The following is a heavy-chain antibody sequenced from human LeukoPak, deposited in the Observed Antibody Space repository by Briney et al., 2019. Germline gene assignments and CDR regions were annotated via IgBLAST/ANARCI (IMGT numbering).Heavy chain of an antibody. CDR2: NSGSGGST. D-gene: IGHD6-19*01. CDR1: GFTFSTYA. CDR3: ARVAGTKCFDY. Sequence: GGSLRLSCAASGFTFSTYAVSWVRQAPGKGLEWVSSNSGSGGSTSYADSVKGRFTISRDNSRNTLYLQMNSLRAEDTAIYYCARVAGTKCFDYWGQGTLVTVSS. J-gene: IGHJ4*02. V-gene: IGHV3-23*01.